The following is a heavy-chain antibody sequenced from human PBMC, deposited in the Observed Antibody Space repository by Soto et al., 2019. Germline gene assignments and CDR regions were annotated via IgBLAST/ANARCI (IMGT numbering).Heavy chain of an antibody. CDR3: AREVGYCSSTSCPGWFDP. V-gene: IGHV3-7*01. CDR2: IKQDGSEK. D-gene: IGHD2-2*01. CDR1: VFTFSSYW. Sequence: PWGSLRLSCSASVFTFSSYWMSWFRQAPGKGLEWVANIKQDGSEKYYVDSVKGRFTISRDNAKNSLYLQMNSLRAEDTAVYYCAREVGYCSSTSCPGWFDPWGQGTLVTVSS. J-gene: IGHJ5*02.